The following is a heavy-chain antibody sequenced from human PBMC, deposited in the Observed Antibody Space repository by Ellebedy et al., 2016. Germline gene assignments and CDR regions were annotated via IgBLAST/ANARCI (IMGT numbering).Heavy chain of an antibody. D-gene: IGHD3-10*01. CDR2: INAGNGNT. CDR1: GYSFTTYR. Sequence: ASVKVSXXASGYSFTTYRLHWVRQAPGQSLEWMGWINAGNGNTKYSEKFQDRVTITRDTSANTAYMELSSLRSADTAVYYCARPKGPSYYGSGAYGMDVWGQGTTVTVSS. J-gene: IGHJ6*02. CDR3: ARPKGPSYYGSGAYGMDV. V-gene: IGHV1-3*01.